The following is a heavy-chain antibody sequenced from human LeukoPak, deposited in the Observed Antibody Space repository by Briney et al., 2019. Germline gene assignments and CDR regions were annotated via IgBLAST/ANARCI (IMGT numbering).Heavy chain of an antibody. CDR3: ARAPSPYYDILAGYRFPDAFDI. Sequence: SETLSLTCTVSGGSISSYYWSWIRQPRGKGLEWIGYIYYSGSTNYNRSLKSRVTISVDTSKNQFSLKLSSVTAADTAVYYCARAPSPYYDILAGYRFPDAFDIWGQGTMVTVSS. CDR1: GGSISSYY. V-gene: IGHV4-59*08. J-gene: IGHJ3*02. CDR2: IYYSGST. D-gene: IGHD3-9*01.